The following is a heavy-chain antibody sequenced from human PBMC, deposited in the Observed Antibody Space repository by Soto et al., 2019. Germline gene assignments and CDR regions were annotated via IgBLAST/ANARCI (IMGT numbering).Heavy chain of an antibody. CDR2: INHSGST. Sequence: SETLSLTCTVSGGSVSSAAYYWSWIRQPPGKGLEWIGEINHSGSTNYNPSLKSRVTISVDTSKNQFSLKLTSVTAADTAVYYCARDKITGLFDYWGQGTLVTVSS. CDR1: GGSVSSAAYY. J-gene: IGHJ4*02. D-gene: IGHD2-8*02. V-gene: IGHV4-61*08. CDR3: ARDKITGLFDY.